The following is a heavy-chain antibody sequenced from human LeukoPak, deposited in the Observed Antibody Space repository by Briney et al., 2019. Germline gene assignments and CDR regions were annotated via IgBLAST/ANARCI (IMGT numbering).Heavy chain of an antibody. Sequence: GGSLRLSCAASGFTFSSYTMNWVRPAPGKGLEWVSSISSSSSYIYYADSVKGRFTISRDNAKNSLYLQMNSLRAEDTAVYYCARMYCSGGSCYHPDRVDYWGQGTLVTVSS. CDR1: GFTFSSYT. CDR2: ISSSSSYI. CDR3: ARMYCSGGSCYHPDRVDY. J-gene: IGHJ4*02. V-gene: IGHV3-21*01. D-gene: IGHD2-15*01.